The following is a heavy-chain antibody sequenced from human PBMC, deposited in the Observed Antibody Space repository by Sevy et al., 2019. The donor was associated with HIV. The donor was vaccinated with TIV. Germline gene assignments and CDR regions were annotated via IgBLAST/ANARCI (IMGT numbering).Heavy chain of an antibody. J-gene: IGHJ4*02. D-gene: IGHD5-12*01. CDR2: IIPIFGTA. CDR1: GGTFSSYA. V-gene: IGHV1-69*13. CDR3: ASSVEMATITRFRFDY. Sequence: ASVKVSCKASGGTFSSYAISWVRQAPGQGLEWMGGIIPIFGTANYAQTFQGRVTITADESTSTAYMELSSLRSEDTAVYYCASSVEMATITRFRFDYWGQGTLVTVSS.